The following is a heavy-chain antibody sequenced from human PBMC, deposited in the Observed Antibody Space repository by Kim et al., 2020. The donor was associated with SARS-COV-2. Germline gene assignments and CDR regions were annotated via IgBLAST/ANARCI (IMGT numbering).Heavy chain of an antibody. D-gene: IGHD3-3*01. CDR1: GFTFSSYW. CDR3: ARERRYYDFWSGYYRAQYYYGMDV. V-gene: IGHV3-7*03. Sequence: GGSLRLSCAASGFTFSSYWMSWVRQAPGKGLEWVANIKQDGSEKYYVDSVKGRFTISRDNAKNSLYLQMNSLRAEDTAVYYCARERRYYDFWSGYYRAQYYYGMDVWGQGTTVTVSS. J-gene: IGHJ6*02. CDR2: IKQDGSEK.